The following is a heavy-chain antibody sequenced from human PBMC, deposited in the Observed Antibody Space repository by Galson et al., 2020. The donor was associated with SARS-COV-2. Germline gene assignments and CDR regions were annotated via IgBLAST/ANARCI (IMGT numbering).Heavy chain of an antibody. Sequence: GGSLRLSCAASGFTFSSYAMSWVRQAPGKGLEWVSAISGSGGSTYYADSVKGRFTISRDNSKNTLYLQMNSLRAEDTAVYYCAKDRGYRYCSGCSCPDDAFDIWGQGTMVTVSS. D-gene: IGHD2-15*01. V-gene: IGHV3-23*01. J-gene: IGHJ3*02. CDR3: AKDRGYRYCSGCSCPDDAFDI. CDR1: GFTFSSYA. CDR2: ISGSGGST.